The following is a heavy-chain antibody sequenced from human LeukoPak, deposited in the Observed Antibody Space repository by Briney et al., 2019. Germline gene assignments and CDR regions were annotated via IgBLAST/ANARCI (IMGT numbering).Heavy chain of an antibody. Sequence: SETLSLTCAVYGGSFSGYYWSWIRQPPGKGLEWIGEINHSGSTNYNPSLKSRVTISVDTSKNQFSLKLSSVTAADTAVYYCARDGYYGSGSYPGDYWGQGTLVTVSS. CDR3: ARDGYYGSGSYPGDY. D-gene: IGHD3-10*01. V-gene: IGHV4-34*01. CDR1: GGSFSGYY. J-gene: IGHJ4*02. CDR2: INHSGST.